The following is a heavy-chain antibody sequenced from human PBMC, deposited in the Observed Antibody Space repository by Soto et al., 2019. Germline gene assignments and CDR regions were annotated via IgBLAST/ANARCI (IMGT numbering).Heavy chain of an antibody. D-gene: IGHD7-27*01. J-gene: IGHJ6*02. CDR3: VHWETYYYYGMDV. Sequence: GGSLRLSCSASGFTFSNYSIHWVRQAPGKGLEYVSAISSNGGSTYYADSVKGRFTISRDNVKNTLNLQMSSLRAEDTAVYYCVHWETYYYYGMDVWGQGTTVTVSS. CDR1: GFTFSNYS. CDR2: ISSNGGST. V-gene: IGHV3-64D*06.